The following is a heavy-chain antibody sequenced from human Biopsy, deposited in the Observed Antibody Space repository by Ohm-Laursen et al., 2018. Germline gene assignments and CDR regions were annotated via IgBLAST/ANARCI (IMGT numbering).Heavy chain of an antibody. CDR2: FAPENGKT. V-gene: IGHV1-24*01. CDR3: AGDINNWNVSY. CDR1: GYTLTDLS. Sequence: ASVKVSCKVSGYTLTDLSMHWVRQAPGKGLEWMGGFAPENGKTIYAQKFQGRVTMTEDTSTDTANMELSSLRSEDTAVYYCAGDINNWNVSYWGQGTLVIVSS. D-gene: IGHD1-20*01. J-gene: IGHJ4*02.